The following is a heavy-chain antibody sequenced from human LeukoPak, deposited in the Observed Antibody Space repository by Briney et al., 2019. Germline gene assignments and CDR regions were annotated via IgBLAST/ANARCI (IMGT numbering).Heavy chain of an antibody. J-gene: IGHJ5*02. D-gene: IGHD3-10*01. CDR2: INHSGST. CDR1: GGPFSGYY. CDR3: ARASGWFGNSPHNWFDP. V-gene: IGHV4-34*01. Sequence: SETLSLTCAVYGGPFSGYYWSWIRQPPGKGLEWIGEINHSGSTNYNPSLKSRVTISVDTSKNQFSLKLSSVTAADTAVYYCARASGWFGNSPHNWFDPWGQGTLVTVSS.